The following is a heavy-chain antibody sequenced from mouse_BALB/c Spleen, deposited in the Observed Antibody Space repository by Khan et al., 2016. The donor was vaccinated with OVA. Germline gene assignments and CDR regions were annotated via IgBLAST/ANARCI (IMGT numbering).Heavy chain of an antibody. CDR1: GFSFSSYS. CDR2: ISSGGDYT. Sequence: EVELVESGGDLVKPGGSLKLSCAASGFSFSSYSMSWVRQTPDKRLEWVATISSGGDYTYYPDIVKGRFPISRDNAKNTLYLQMSSLKSEDTAMYYCASHLTGSFAYWGQGTLVTVSA. J-gene: IGHJ3*01. V-gene: IGHV5-6*01. CDR3: ASHLTGSFAY. D-gene: IGHD4-1*01.